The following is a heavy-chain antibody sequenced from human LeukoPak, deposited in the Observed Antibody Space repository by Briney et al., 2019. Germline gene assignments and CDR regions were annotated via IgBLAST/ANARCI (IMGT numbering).Heavy chain of an antibody. Sequence: ASVKVSCKASGYTFASYDIHWVRQATGQGLEWMGRMNPNNGNTGDAQKFQGRVTMTRDPSISTAYMELSSLRSEDTGVYFCARALAGTAELDVWGKGTTVTVSS. CDR3: ARALAGTAELDV. V-gene: IGHV1-8*01. J-gene: IGHJ6*04. D-gene: IGHD1-1*01. CDR1: GYTFASYD. CDR2: MNPNNGNT.